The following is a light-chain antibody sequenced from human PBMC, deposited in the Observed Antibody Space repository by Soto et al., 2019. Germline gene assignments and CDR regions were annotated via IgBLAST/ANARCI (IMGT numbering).Light chain of an antibody. Sequence: QSVLTQPPSASGTPGQRVTISCSGSSSNIGSKTVNWYQQLPGMAPKLLIYNNNQRPSGVPDRFSGSKSGTSASLAISGLQSEDEADYYCATWDDSLNVLFGGGTKLTVL. CDR1: SSNIGSKT. CDR2: NNN. V-gene: IGLV1-44*01. J-gene: IGLJ2*01. CDR3: ATWDDSLNVL.